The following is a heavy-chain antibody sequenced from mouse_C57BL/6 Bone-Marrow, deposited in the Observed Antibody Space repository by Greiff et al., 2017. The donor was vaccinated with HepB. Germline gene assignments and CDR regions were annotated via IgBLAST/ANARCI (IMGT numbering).Heavy chain of an antibody. D-gene: IGHD1-1*01. V-gene: IGHV1-54*01. CDR3: AVYGSSLWFAY. Sequence: VQLQQSGAELVRPGTSVKVSCKASGYAFTNYLIEWVKQRPGQGLEWIGVINPGSGGTNYNEKFKGKATLTADKSSSTAYMQLSSLTSEDSAVYFCAVYGSSLWFAYWGQGTLVTVSA. CDR2: INPGSGGT. CDR1: GYAFTNYL. J-gene: IGHJ3*01.